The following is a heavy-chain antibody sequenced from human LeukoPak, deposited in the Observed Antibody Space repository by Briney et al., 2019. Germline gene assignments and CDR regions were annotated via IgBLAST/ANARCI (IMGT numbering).Heavy chain of an antibody. Sequence: GGSLRLSCAASGFTFNTYWMAWVRRAPGKGLEWVANIKQDESEKYYVDSVKGRFTISRDNAKNSLYLQMNSLTAEDTAVYYCARDHLGSLDYWGQGILVAVSS. CDR1: GFTFNTYW. CDR3: ARDHLGSLDY. CDR2: IKQDESEK. V-gene: IGHV3-7*01. J-gene: IGHJ4*02. D-gene: IGHD1-26*01.